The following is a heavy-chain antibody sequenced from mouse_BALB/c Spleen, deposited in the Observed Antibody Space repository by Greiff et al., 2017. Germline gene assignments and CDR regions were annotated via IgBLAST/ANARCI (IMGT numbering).Heavy chain of an antibody. CDR3: ARKGAYYGAWFAY. J-gene: IGHJ3*01. Sequence: VQLQQSGAELVRPGTSVKVSCKASGYAFTNYLIEWVKQRPGQGLEWIGVINPGSGGTNYNEKFKGKATLTADKSSSTAYMQLSSLTSDDSAVYFCARKGAYYGAWFAYWGQGTLVTVSA. CDR2: INPGSGGT. CDR1: GYAFTNYL. V-gene: IGHV1-54*01. D-gene: IGHD2-10*01.